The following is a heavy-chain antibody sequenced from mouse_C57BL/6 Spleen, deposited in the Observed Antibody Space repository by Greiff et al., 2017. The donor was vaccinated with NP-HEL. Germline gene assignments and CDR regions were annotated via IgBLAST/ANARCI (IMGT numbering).Heavy chain of an antibody. D-gene: IGHD1-1*01. CDR2: IYPGDGDT. V-gene: IGHV1-82*01. J-gene: IGHJ2*01. CDR1: GYAFSSSW. Sequence: VKLMESGPELVKPGASVKISCKASGYAFSSSWMNWVKQRPGKGLEWIGRIYPGDGDTNYNGKFKGKATLTADKSSSTAYMQLSSLTSEDSAVYFCARSLITTVVATGDYWGQGTTLTVSS. CDR3: ARSLITTVVATGDY.